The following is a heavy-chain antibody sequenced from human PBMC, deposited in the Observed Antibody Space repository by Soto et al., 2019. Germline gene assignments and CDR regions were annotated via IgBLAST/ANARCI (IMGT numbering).Heavy chain of an antibody. J-gene: IGHJ4*02. CDR1: GGTFSSYA. D-gene: IGHD3-10*01. Sequence: GSSVKVSCKASGGTFSSYAISWVRQAPGQGLEWMGGIIPIFGTANYAQKFQGRVTITADESTSTAYMELRSLRSDDTAVYFCARDLDGSGSYYTKYWGQGTLVTVSS. CDR3: ARDLDGSGSYYTKY. V-gene: IGHV1-69*13. CDR2: IIPIFGTA.